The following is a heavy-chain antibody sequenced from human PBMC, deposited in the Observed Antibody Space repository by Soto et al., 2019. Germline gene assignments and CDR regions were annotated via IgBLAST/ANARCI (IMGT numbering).Heavy chain of an antibody. CDR3: ARDFNSIFDDFADMRWNFDP. J-gene: IGHJ5*02. CDR2: VFTTGTT. Sequence: KTSETLSLTCSVTGGSINHYYWSWVRQSAGKGLEWIGRVFTTGTTDYNPSLKGRVTISVDTSKNQFSLSLRSVTAADTAIYYCARDFNSIFDDFADMRWNFDPWGQGTLVTVSS. V-gene: IGHV4-4*07. CDR1: GGSINHYY. D-gene: IGHD3-3*02.